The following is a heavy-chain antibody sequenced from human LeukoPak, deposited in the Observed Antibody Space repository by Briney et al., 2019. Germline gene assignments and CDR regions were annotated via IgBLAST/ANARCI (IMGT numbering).Heavy chain of an antibody. Sequence: PGGSLRLSCAASRFTFSSYAMSWVRQAPGKGLEWVSAISGSDGSTYYADSVKGRFTISRDNSKNTLYLQMNSPRAEDTAVYYCAKMNRNYYDSSGYYCDYWGQGTLVTVSS. J-gene: IGHJ4*02. CDR3: AKMNRNYYDSSGYYCDY. D-gene: IGHD3-22*01. CDR1: RFTFSSYA. V-gene: IGHV3-23*01. CDR2: ISGSDGST.